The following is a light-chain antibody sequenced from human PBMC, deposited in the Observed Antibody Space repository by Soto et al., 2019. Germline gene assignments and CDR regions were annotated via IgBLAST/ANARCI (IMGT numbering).Light chain of an antibody. CDR2: GAS. CDR1: QSVSTN. CDR3: QQYSHWPT. J-gene: IGKJ1*01. V-gene: IGKV3-15*01. Sequence: EVVMTQSPATLSVSPGERATLSCRASQSVSTNLAWYQQIPGQAPRLLIYGASTRASGFPARFSGSGSGTEFILTISSLQSEDFAVYYCQQYSHWPTFGQGTKVEIK.